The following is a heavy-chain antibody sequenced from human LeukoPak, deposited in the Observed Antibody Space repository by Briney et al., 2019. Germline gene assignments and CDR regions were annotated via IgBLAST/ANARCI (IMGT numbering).Heavy chain of an antibody. CDR1: KGSISSYY. J-gene: IGHJ4*02. V-gene: IGHV4-59*01. CDR2: IYYTGST. CDR3: ARDRTGDGYNTE. D-gene: IGHD5-24*01. Sequence: SETLSLTCTVSKGSISSYYWSWIRQPPGKGLEWIGYIYYTGSTNYNPSLKSRVTISVDTSKNQFSLKLTSVTAADTAVYYCARDRTGDGYNTEWGQGTLVTVSS.